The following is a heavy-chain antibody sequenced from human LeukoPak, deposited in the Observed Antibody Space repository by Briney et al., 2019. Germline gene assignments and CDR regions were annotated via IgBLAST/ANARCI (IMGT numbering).Heavy chain of an antibody. CDR3: VRQTYSSGWNS. Sequence: SETLSLTCIVSGGSISSRSYYWAWIRQSPGKGLEWIGSVFYSGSTYYNPSLKSRVTISVDTSKNQFSLKMTSVTAADTAVYYCVRQTYSSGWNSWGQGTPVTVSS. J-gene: IGHJ4*02. CDR1: GGSISSRSYY. CDR2: VFYSGST. D-gene: IGHD6-19*01. V-gene: IGHV4-39*01.